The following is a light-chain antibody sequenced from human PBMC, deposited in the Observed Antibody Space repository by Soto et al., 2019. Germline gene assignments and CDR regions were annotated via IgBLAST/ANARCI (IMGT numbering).Light chain of an antibody. CDR3: GSYAGSNNVV. CDR1: SSDVGGYNY. CDR2: EVS. V-gene: IGLV2-8*01. Sequence: QSALTQPPSASGSPGQSVTISCTGTSSDVGGYNYVSWYQQHPGKAPKLMIYEVSKRPSGVPHRFSGSKSGNTAPLTVCGLQAEDEADYYGGSYAGSNNVVFGGGTQLTVL. J-gene: IGLJ2*01.